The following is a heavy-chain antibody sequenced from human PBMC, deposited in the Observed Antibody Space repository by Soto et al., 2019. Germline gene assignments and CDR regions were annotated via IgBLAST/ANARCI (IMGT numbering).Heavy chain of an antibody. CDR2: TYYRSKWYN. J-gene: IGHJ4*02. CDR3: ARLICNSCLGY. V-gene: IGHV6-1*01. CDR1: GDRASSNSVA. Sequence: QVQLQQSEPGLVKPSQTLSLTCAISGDRASSNSVAWNWIRQSPSRGLEWLRRTYYRSKWYNDYPDSVKIRITINPDTSKNQFSLHLKSVTPADTAVSYCARLICNSCLGYWGQGTLFTVSS. D-gene: IGHD2-8*01.